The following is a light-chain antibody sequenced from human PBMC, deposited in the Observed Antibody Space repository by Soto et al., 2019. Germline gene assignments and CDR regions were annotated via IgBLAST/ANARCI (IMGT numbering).Light chain of an antibody. Sequence: EIVLTQSPGTLSLSPGERATLSCRASQSVRSSYLAWYQQKPGQAPRLLIYGASSRATGIPDRFSGSGSGIDFTLTISRLEPEDCAVYSCQQDGSSPYSFGQGTKLEIK. J-gene: IGKJ2*03. CDR2: GAS. CDR3: QQDGSSPYS. CDR1: QSVRSSY. V-gene: IGKV3-20*01.